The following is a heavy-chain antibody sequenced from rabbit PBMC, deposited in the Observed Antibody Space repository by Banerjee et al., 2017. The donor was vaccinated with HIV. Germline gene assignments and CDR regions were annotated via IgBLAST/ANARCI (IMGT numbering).Heavy chain of an antibody. CDR3: ARGGGSYGSSTYDL. CDR2: IYAGSSGST. Sequence: QSLEESGGDLVKPEGSLTLTCTASGFSLSNNYVMCWVRQAPGKGLEWIACIYAGSSGSTYYASWAKGRFTISKTSSTTVTLQMTSLTAADTATYFCARGGGSYGSSTYDLWGQGTLVTVS. CDR1: GFSLSNNYV. V-gene: IGHV1S40*01. J-gene: IGHJ6*01. D-gene: IGHD6-1*01.